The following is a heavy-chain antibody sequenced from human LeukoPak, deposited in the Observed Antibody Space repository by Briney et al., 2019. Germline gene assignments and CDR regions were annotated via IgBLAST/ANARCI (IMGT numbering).Heavy chain of an antibody. J-gene: IGHJ4*02. D-gene: IGHD5-18*01. Sequence: PGGSLRLSCAASGLTVSSNYMSWVRQAPGKGLEWVSIIYSGGTTYYADSVKGRFTISRDNSKNTLYLQMNSLRAEDTAVYYCAREVLDTAMALGYWGQGTLVTVSS. CDR1: GLTVSSNY. CDR2: IYSGGTT. CDR3: AREVLDTAMALGY. V-gene: IGHV3-66*01.